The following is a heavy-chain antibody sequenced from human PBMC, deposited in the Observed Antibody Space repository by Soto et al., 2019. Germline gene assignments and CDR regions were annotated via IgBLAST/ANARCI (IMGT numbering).Heavy chain of an antibody. J-gene: IGHJ6*03. Sequence: PGESLKISCKGSGYSFTSYWIGWVRQMPGKGLEWMGIIYPGDSDTRYSPSFQGQVTISADKSISTAYLQWSSLKASDTAMYYCARLITMVRGYYHYMDVWGKGTTVTVS. D-gene: IGHD3-10*01. CDR1: GYSFTSYW. V-gene: IGHV5-51*01. CDR3: ARLITMVRGYYHYMDV. CDR2: IYPGDSDT.